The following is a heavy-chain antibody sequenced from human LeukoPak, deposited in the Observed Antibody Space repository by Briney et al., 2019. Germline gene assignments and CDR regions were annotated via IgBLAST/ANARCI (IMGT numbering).Heavy chain of an antibody. J-gene: IGHJ6*04. V-gene: IGHV3-13*01. CDR1: GFTFSSYD. Sequence: PGGSVRLSCAASGFTFSSYDIHWVRQATGKGLEWVSGIGTAGEIYYPGSVKGRFTISRDNAKNSLYLQMNSLRAEDTAVYYCAELGITMIGGVWGKGTTVTISS. CDR2: IGTAGEI. D-gene: IGHD3-10*02. CDR3: AELGITMIGGV.